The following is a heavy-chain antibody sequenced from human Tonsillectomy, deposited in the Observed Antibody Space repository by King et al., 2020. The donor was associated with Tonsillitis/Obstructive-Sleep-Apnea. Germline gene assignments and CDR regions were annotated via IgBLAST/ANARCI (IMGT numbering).Heavy chain of an antibody. CDR3: AGDPPSNSGYDYLYYYYYMDV. J-gene: IGHJ6*03. CDR1: GFTFSSYS. Sequence: VQLVESGGGLVQPGGSLRLSCAASGFTFSSYSMNWVRQAPGKGLEWVSYISSSSSTIYYADSVKGRFTISRDNAKNSLYLQMNSLRDEDTAVYYCAGDPPSNSGYDYLYYYYYMDVWGKGTTVTVSS. V-gene: IGHV3-48*02. CDR2: ISSSSSTI. D-gene: IGHD5-12*01.